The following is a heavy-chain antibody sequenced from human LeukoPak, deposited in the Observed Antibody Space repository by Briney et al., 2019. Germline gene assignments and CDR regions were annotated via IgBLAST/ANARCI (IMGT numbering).Heavy chain of an antibody. Sequence: PGGSLRLSCAASGFTFSSYDMHWVRHATGKGLEWVSAIGTAGDTYYPGSVKGRFTISRENAKNSLYLQMNSLRAGDTAVYYCARCYYDSSGYFYFDYWGQGTLVTVSS. D-gene: IGHD3-22*01. V-gene: IGHV3-13*01. CDR2: IGTAGDT. CDR3: ARCYYDSSGYFYFDY. J-gene: IGHJ4*02. CDR1: GFTFSSYD.